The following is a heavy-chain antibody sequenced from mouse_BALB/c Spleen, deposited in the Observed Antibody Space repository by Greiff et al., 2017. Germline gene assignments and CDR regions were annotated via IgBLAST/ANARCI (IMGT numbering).Heavy chain of an antibody. J-gene: IGHJ2*01. CDR2: ISNLAYSI. CDR3: ARDNTTVPHYFDY. Sequence: EVQLVESGAGLVQPGGSRKLSCAASGFTFSDYGMAWVRQAPGKGPEWVAFISNLAYSIYYADTVTGRFTISRENAKNTLYLEMSSLRSEDTAMYYCARDNTTVPHYFDYWGQGTTLTVSS. CDR1: GFTFSDYG. V-gene: IGHV5-15*02. D-gene: IGHD1-1*01.